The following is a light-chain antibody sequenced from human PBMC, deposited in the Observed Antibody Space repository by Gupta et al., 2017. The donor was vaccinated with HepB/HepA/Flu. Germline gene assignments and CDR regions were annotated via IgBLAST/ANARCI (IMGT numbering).Light chain of an antibody. V-gene: IGLV2-14*03. CDR2: DVS. Sequence: QSTLTQPASASGSPGQSISISCTGTSSDVGGYNYFSWYQQHPGNAPKLISFDVSDRPSEVSNRFSGSKSGNTASLTISGLKTEDEADYYCSSYEISSHVLFGGGTKLTVL. CDR3: SSYEISSHVL. CDR1: SSDVGGYNY. J-gene: IGLJ2*01.